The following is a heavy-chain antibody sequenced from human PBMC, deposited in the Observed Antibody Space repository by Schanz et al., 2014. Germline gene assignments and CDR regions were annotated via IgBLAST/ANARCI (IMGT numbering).Heavy chain of an antibody. V-gene: IGHV3-33*08. CDR3: ARGPIPIQGVPMDF. D-gene: IGHD3-10*01. Sequence: VQLLESGGGLVQPGGSLRLSCAASGFSFSIFAMTWVRQAPGKGLEWVANIGYDGSEKYYVDSVKGRFTISRDNSKDTLYLQMSGLTPEDTAVYYCARGPIPIQGVPMDFWGQGTLVTVSS. CDR1: GFSFSIFA. J-gene: IGHJ4*02. CDR2: IGYDGSEK.